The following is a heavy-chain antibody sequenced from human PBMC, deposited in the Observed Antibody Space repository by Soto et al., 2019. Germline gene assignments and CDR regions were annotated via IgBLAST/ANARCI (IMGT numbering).Heavy chain of an antibody. V-gene: IGHV3-48*04. J-gene: IGHJ4*02. CDR3: ARALDWPTPGVIDY. CDR1: GFTFSSYS. Sequence: GSLRLSCAASGFTFSSYSMNWVRQALGKGLEWVSYISSRSTTIQYADSVEGRFTISRDNAKNSLYLQMNSLRAEDTAVYYCARALDWPTPGVIDYWGQGT. D-gene: IGHD3-9*01. CDR2: ISSRSTTI.